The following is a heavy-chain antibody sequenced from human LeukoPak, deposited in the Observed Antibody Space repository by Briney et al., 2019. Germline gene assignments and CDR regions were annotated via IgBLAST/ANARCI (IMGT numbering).Heavy chain of an antibody. CDR2: FDPEDGET. D-gene: IGHD4-23*01. J-gene: IGHJ5*02. CDR1: GYTLTELS. CDR3: ATVRVRLNSKVEWFDP. V-gene: IGHV1-24*01. Sequence: ASVKVSCKVSGYTLTELSMHWVRQAPGKGLEWMGGFDPEDGETIYAQKFQGRVTMTEDTSTDTDYMELSSLRSEDTAVYYCATVRVRLNSKVEWFDPWGQGTLVTVSS.